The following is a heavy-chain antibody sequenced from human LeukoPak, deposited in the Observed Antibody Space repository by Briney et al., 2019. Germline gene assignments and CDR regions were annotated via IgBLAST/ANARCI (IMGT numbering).Heavy chain of an antibody. Sequence: ASVKVSCKASGYTFIGYYMYWVRQAPGQGLEWMGWINPNSGGTNYAQKFQGRVTMTRDTSISTAYMELSRLRSDDTAVYYCARAPSPTVTYFDYWGQGTLVTVSS. CDR1: GYTFIGYY. CDR2: INPNSGGT. CDR3: ARAPSPTVTYFDY. D-gene: IGHD4-17*01. J-gene: IGHJ4*02. V-gene: IGHV1-2*02.